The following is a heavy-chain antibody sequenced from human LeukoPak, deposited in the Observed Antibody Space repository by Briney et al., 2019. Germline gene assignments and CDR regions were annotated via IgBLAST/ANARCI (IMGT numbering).Heavy chain of an antibody. Sequence: PSETLSLTCAVYGGSFSGYYWSWIRQPPGKGLEWIGEINHSGSTNYNPSLKSRVTISVDTSKNQFSLKLSSVTAVDTAVYYCARSGGCSSTSCYQYNWFDPWGQGTLVTVSS. CDR1: GGSFSGYY. J-gene: IGHJ5*02. CDR3: ARSGGCSSTSCYQYNWFDP. V-gene: IGHV4-34*01. CDR2: INHSGST. D-gene: IGHD2-2*01.